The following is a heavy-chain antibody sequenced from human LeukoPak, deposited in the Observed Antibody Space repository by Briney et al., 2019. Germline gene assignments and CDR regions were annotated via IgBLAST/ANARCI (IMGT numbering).Heavy chain of an antibody. V-gene: IGHV1-69*04. Sequence: GSSVKVSCKASGGTFSSYAISWVRQAPGQGLEWMGRIIPIFGIANYAQKFQGRVTITADKPTSTAYMELSSLRSEDTAVYYCARDTRGYSYGMGDWFDPWGQGTLVTVSS. D-gene: IGHD5-18*01. CDR3: ARDTRGYSYGMGDWFDP. CDR2: IIPIFGIA. CDR1: GGTFSSYA. J-gene: IGHJ5*02.